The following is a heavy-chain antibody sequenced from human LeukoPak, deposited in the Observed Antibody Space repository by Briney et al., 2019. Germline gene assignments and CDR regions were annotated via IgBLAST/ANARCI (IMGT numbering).Heavy chain of an antibody. D-gene: IGHD3-22*01. CDR2: INPNSGGT. CDR1: GYTFTGYY. Sequence: ASVKVSCKAPGYTFTGYYMHWVRQAPGQGLEWMGRINPNSGGTNYAQKFQGRVTMTRDTSISTAYMGLSRLRSDDTAVYYCARGEGYYYDSSGYYLFDYWGQGTLVTVSS. CDR3: ARGEGYYYDSSGYYLFDY. V-gene: IGHV1-2*06. J-gene: IGHJ4*02.